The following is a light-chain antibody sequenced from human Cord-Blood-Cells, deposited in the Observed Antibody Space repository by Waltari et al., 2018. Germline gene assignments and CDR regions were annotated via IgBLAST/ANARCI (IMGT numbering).Light chain of an antibody. CDR1: SSDVGCTNY. V-gene: IGLV2-11*01. J-gene: IGLJ3*02. CDR3: CSYAGSYTLV. Sequence: QSPLPPPRSVSASPQPTVTISSTKTSSDVGCTNYSSWYQPPPCKAPKLIIYDVSKRPSGVSDRFSGSKSGNTASLTISGLQAEDEADYYCCSYAGSYTLVFGGGTKLTVL. CDR2: DVS.